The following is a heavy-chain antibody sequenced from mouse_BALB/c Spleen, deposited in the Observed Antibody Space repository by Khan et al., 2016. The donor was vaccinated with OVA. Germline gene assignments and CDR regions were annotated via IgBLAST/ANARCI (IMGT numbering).Heavy chain of an antibody. CDR3: ARDGSSYNYAMDY. CDR1: GYSITSDYA. D-gene: IGHD2-3*01. Sequence: EVELVESGPGLVKPSQSLSLTCTVTGYSITSDYAWNWIRQFPGNKLEWMGYISSSGSTNYNPALKSRISINRDTSKNQFFLQLNSVTTEDTATYYGARDGSSYNYAMDYWGQGTSVTVSS. CDR2: ISSSGST. J-gene: IGHJ4*01. V-gene: IGHV3-2*02.